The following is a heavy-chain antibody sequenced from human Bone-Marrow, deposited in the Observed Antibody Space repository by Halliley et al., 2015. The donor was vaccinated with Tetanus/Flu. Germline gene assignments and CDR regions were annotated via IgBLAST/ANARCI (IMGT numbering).Heavy chain of an antibody. CDR3: ARELRAGGRGGSPTWYFDY. Sequence: GLVKPSQTLSLTCAISGDSVSSYSAAWNWIRQSPSRGLEWLGRTYSRSKWYTDYAVSVKSRMTINPDTSKNQFSLQLNSVTPEDTAVYYCARELRAGGRGGSPTWYFDYWGQGTLVTVSS. CDR1: GDSVSSYSAA. V-gene: IGHV6-1*01. CDR2: TYSRSKWYT. J-gene: IGHJ4*02. D-gene: IGHD2-15*01.